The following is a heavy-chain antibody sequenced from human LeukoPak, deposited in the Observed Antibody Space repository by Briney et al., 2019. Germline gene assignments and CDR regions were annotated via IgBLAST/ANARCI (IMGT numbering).Heavy chain of an antibody. CDR3: AREAREMATNAHDAFDI. J-gene: IGHJ3*02. Sequence: PSETLSLTCTVSGGSITSGDSHWSWIRQYPGKGLEWIGYIYHSGSTYYNPSLKSRLIISVDTSKNQFSLKLSSVTAADTAVYYCAREAREMATNAHDAFDIWGQGTMVTVSS. CDR1: GGSITSGDSH. CDR2: IYHSGST. V-gene: IGHV4-31*03. D-gene: IGHD5-24*01.